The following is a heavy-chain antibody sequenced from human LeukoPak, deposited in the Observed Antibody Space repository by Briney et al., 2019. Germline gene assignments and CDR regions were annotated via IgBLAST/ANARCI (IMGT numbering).Heavy chain of an antibody. CDR3: AKGSDASSWSQNPYYFDY. CDR1: GFTFSSYG. Sequence: HPGGSLRLSCAASGFTFSSYGMHWVRQAPGKGLEWVAFIRYDGSNKYYADSVKGRFTISRDNSQNTLYLQMNSLRAEDTAVYYCAKGSDASSWSQNPYYFDYWGQGTLVTVSS. V-gene: IGHV3-30*02. D-gene: IGHD6-13*01. CDR2: IRYDGSNK. J-gene: IGHJ4*02.